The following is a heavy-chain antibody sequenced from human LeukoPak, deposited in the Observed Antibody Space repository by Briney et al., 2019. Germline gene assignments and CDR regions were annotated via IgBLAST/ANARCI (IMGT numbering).Heavy chain of an antibody. V-gene: IGHV3-11*04. CDR2: ISNGGGTT. J-gene: IGHJ3*02. CDR1: GFTFSDYF. Sequence: PGGSLRLSCVASGFTFSDYFIIWVRQAPGKGLEWIAYISNGGGTTYYTDSVQGRFTVSRDNAKNSLYLQMNSLRAEDTAVYYCARLILSGYLSLDAFDIWGQGTMVTVSS. D-gene: IGHD3-22*01. CDR3: ARLILSGYLSLDAFDI.